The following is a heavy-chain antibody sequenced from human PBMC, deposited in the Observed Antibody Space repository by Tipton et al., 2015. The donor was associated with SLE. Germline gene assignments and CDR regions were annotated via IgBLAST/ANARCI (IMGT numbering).Heavy chain of an antibody. Sequence: TLSLTCNVFGYSVYSHYWSWIRQSPGKGLEWIGYISYSGSTNYNPSLESRVTISVDTSMKQISLILTSVTAADSAVYYCARKASCTRSSCSGFDPWGQGTLVTVSS. CDR2: ISYSGST. D-gene: IGHD2-2*01. V-gene: IGHV4-59*02. J-gene: IGHJ5*02. CDR1: GYSVYSHY. CDR3: ARKASCTRSSCSGFDP.